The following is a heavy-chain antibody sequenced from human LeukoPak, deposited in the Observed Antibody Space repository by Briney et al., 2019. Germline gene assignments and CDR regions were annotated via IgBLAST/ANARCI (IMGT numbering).Heavy chain of an antibody. CDR3: ASGYDSFSAFDI. CDR2: IIPILGIA. D-gene: IGHD5-12*01. V-gene: IGHV1-69*04. Sequence: SVKVSCKASGGTFSSYAISWVRQAPGQGLEWMGRIIPILGIANYAQKFQGRVTITADKSTSTAYMVLSSLRSEDTAVYYCASGYDSFSAFDIWGQGTMVTVSS. J-gene: IGHJ3*02. CDR1: GGTFSSYA.